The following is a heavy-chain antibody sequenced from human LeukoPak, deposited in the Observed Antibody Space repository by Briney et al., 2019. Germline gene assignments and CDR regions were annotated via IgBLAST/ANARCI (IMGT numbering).Heavy chain of an antibody. Sequence: SETLSLTCTVSGGSISSYYWSWIRQPPGKGLEWIGYIYYSGSTNYNPSLKSRVTISVDTSKNQFSLKLSSVTAADTAVYYCARRSSTSWRSWFDPWGQGTLVTVSS. CDR1: GGSISSYY. D-gene: IGHD2-2*01. J-gene: IGHJ5*02. V-gene: IGHV4-59*08. CDR2: IYYSGST. CDR3: ARRSSTSWRSWFDP.